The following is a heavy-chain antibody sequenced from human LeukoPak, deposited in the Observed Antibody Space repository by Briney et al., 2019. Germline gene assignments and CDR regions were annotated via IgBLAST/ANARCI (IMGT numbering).Heavy chain of an antibody. Sequence: GGSLRLSCAAPGFTFSSYGMHWVRQAPGKGLEWVAVISYDGSNKYYADSVKGRFTISRDNSKNTLYLQMNSLRSEDTAVYYCARSPLGYGGNWGFVDYWGQGTLVTVSS. D-gene: IGHD4-23*01. CDR2: ISYDGSNK. V-gene: IGHV3-30*03. J-gene: IGHJ4*02. CDR1: GFTFSSYG. CDR3: ARSPLGYGGNWGFVDY.